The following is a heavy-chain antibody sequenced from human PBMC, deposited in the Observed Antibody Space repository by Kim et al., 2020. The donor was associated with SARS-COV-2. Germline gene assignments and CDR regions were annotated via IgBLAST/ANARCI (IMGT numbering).Heavy chain of an antibody. V-gene: IGHV4-28*03. D-gene: IGHD3-22*01. CDR1: GDSLDNGHH. J-gene: IGHJ4*02. CDR3: ARGFYYNSVGLY. Sequence: SETLSLTCVVSGDSLDNGHHWGWVRQTPGRGLEWIGSVSATGNAYYKSSLKSRVVMSLDTPRNKFSLRLTAVTAAATAVYYCARGFYYNSVGLYLGQG. CDR2: VSATGNA.